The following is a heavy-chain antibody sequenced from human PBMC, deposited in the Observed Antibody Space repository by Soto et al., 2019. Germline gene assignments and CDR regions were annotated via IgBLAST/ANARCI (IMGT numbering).Heavy chain of an antibody. J-gene: IGHJ4*02. CDR3: ARHPYYYDSSGYIAY. Sequence: AETRSVTCSVAVGSSVSISGYWGCIRQPPGKGLEWIGSIYYSGSTYYNPSLKSRVTISVDTSKNQFSLKLSSVTAADTAVYYCARHPYYYDSSGYIAYWGQGTLVTVSS. CDR1: VGSSVSISGY. D-gene: IGHD3-22*01. CDR2: IYYSGST. V-gene: IGHV4-39*01.